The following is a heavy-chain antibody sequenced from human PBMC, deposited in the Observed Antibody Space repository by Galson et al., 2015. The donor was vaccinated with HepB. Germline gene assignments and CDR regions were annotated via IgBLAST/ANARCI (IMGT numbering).Heavy chain of an antibody. J-gene: IGHJ2*01. V-gene: IGHV3-48*04. CDR2: ISSSSSNR. CDR1: GFTFSSYS. Sequence: SLRLSCAAPGFTFSSYSMNWVRQAPGKGLEWVSYISSSSSNRYYADSVKGRFIISRDNAKNSLYLQMNSLRVEDTAVYYCARSDWYFDLWGRGTLVTVSS. CDR3: ARSDWYFDL.